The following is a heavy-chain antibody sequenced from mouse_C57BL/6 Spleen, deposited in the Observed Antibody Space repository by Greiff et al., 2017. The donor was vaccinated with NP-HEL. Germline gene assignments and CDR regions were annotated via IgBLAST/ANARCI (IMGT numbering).Heavy chain of an antibody. Sequence: QVHVKQSGAELVKPGASVKLSCKASGYTFTSYWMHWVKQRPGQGLEWIGMIHPNSGSTNYNEKFKSKATLTVDKSSSTAYMQLSSLTSEDSAVYYCARGTVVAHWYFDVWGTGTTVTVAS. CDR3: ARGTVVAHWYFDV. CDR1: GYTFTSYW. CDR2: IHPNSGST. J-gene: IGHJ1*03. D-gene: IGHD1-1*01. V-gene: IGHV1-64*01.